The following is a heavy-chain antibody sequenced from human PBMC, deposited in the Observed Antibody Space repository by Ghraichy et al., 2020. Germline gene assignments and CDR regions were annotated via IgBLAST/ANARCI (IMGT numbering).Heavy chain of an antibody. J-gene: IGHJ6*02. Sequence: ASVKVSCKVSGYTFTELSMHWVRQAPGKGLEWMGGFDPDDGDTIYAQKFQGRVTMTEDTSTDTAYMELSSLRSEDTAVYYCATLDIVVVPAAMGQGYYGMDVWGQGTRVTVSS. D-gene: IGHD2-2*03. CDR1: GYTFTELS. CDR3: ATLDIVVVPAAMGQGYYGMDV. CDR2: FDPDDGDT. V-gene: IGHV1-24*01.